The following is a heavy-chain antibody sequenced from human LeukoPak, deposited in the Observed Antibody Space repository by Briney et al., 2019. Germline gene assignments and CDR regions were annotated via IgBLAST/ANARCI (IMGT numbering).Heavy chain of an antibody. V-gene: IGHV3-66*01. CDR3: ARGRIVVVSSIGYYYYMDV. CDR2: IYSGGST. J-gene: IGHJ6*03. CDR1: GFTVSSNY. Sequence: PGGSLRLSCEASGFTVSSNYMNWVRQAPGKGLEWVSVIYSGGSTYYADSVKGRFTISRDSSKNTLYLQMNILRAEDTAVYYCARGRIVVVSSIGYYYYMDVWGKGTTVTVSS. D-gene: IGHD2-21*01.